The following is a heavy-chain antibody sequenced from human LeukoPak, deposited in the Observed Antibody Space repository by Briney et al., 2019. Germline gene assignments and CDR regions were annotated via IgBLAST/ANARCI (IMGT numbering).Heavy chain of an antibody. V-gene: IGHV4-30-4*08. CDR2: IYYSGST. CDR3: ARDAAGRDY. J-gene: IGHJ4*02. D-gene: IGHD6-25*01. CDR1: GGSISSSSYY. Sequence: SETLSLTCTVSGGSISSSSYYWGWIRQPPGKGLEWIGYIYYSGSTYYNPSFKSRVTISVDTSKNQFSLKLNSVTAADTAVYYCARDAAGRDYWGQGTLVTVSS.